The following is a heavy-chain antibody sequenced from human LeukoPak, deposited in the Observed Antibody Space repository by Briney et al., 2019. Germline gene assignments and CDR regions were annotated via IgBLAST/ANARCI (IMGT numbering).Heavy chain of an antibody. V-gene: IGHV3-30-3*01. D-gene: IGHD4-17*01. Sequence: GQSLRLSCAASGFSFSNYDIHWVRQAPGKGLEWVAVISSDGSKKNHADSVKGRFTISRDKSKSTLFLQMNSLRAEDTAVYYCARDPTTAVTIRYFDCWGQGTLVTVSA. J-gene: IGHJ4*02. CDR3: ARDPTTAVTIRYFDC. CDR1: GFSFSNYD. CDR2: ISSDGSKK.